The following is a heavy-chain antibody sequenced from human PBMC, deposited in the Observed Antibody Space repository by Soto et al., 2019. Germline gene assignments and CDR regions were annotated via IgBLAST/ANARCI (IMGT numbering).Heavy chain of an antibody. D-gene: IGHD6-13*01. V-gene: IGHV3-48*01. J-gene: IGHJ5*02. CDR1: GFTFSSYS. Sequence: EVQLVESGGGLVQPGGALRLSCAASGFTFSSYSMNWVRQAPGKGLEWVSYISSSSSTIYYADSVKGRFTISRDNAKVSLYLQRNSLRAEDTAVYYWARHPERIAEIGWFDPWGQGTLVTVSS. CDR3: ARHPERIAEIGWFDP. CDR2: ISSSSSTI.